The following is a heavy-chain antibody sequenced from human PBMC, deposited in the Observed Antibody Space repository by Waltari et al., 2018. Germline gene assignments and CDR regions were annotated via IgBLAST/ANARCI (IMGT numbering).Heavy chain of an antibody. CDR3: ATIAARPDYYYYGMDV. V-gene: IGHV4-39*01. CDR1: GGSISSTSYY. Sequence: QLQLQESGPGLVKPSETLSLTCTVSGGSISSTSYYWGWIRQPPGKGLEWIGSIYYSGNTYYNPSLKTRVTISVDTSKNQFSLNLSSVTAADTAVYYCATIAARPDYYYYGMDVWGQGTTVTVSS. D-gene: IGHD6-6*01. J-gene: IGHJ6*02. CDR2: IYYSGNT.